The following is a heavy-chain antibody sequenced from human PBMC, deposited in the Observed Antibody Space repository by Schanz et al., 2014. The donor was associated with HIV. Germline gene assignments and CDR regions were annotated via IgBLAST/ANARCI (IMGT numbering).Heavy chain of an antibody. D-gene: IGHD3-3*01. CDR1: GFTFSSYS. CDR3: ASPISRWQGVDY. Sequence: DVQLVESGGGLVQPGGSLRLSCAASGFTFSSYSMNWVRQAPGKGLEWVSSISSSSTYIYYADSVRGRFTISRDNAKNSLYLQMNSLRAEDTAVYYCASPISRWQGVDYWGQGILVTVSS. V-gene: IGHV3-21*02. CDR2: ISSSSTYI. J-gene: IGHJ4*02.